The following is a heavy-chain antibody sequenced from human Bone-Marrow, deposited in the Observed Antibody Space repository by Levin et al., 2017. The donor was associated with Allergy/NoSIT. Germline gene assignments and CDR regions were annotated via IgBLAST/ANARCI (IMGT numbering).Heavy chain of an antibody. CDR1: GFTFSIYS. J-gene: IGHJ3*02. Sequence: GGSLRLSCTVSGFTFSIYSINWVRQAPGKGLEWVASISSSGSDMYYVDSGRGRFTSYSDKAKNSLTLQMNSVRAEDTAVYYCARGIIGEVRVTHKEAIDIWGNGKQVPVSS. CDR2: ISSSGSDM. V-gene: IGHV3-21*01. D-gene: IGHD2-21*02. CDR3: ARGIIGEVRVTHKEAIDI.